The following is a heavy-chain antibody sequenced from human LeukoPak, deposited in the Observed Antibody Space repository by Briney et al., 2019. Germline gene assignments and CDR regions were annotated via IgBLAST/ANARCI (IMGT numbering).Heavy chain of an antibody. V-gene: IGHV3-7*03. Sequence: GGSLRLSCAASGFTFSRHWMTWVRQAPGKGLEGVANIKHDGSEKNYVYSVKGRFTIARDNAKNSLYLQMNSLRAEDTAVYYCATPLDYYDRSDSHQGGDWGQGTLVTVSS. CDR2: IKHDGSEK. CDR1: GFTFSRHW. J-gene: IGHJ4*02. CDR3: ATPLDYYDRSDSHQGGD. D-gene: IGHD3-22*01.